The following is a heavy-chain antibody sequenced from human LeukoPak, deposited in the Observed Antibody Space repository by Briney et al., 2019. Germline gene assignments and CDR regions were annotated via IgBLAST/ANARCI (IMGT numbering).Heavy chain of an antibody. D-gene: IGHD4-17*01. CDR1: GGSFSGYY. J-gene: IGHJ4*02. CDR3: ARVGPYGDPDY. CDR2: IYHSGST. Sequence: SETLSLTCAVYGGSFSGYYWSWIRQPPGKGLEWIGYIYHSGSTYYNPSLKSRVTISVDRSKNQFSPKLSSVTAADTAVYYCARVGPYGDPDYWGQGTLVTVSS. V-gene: IGHV4-34*01.